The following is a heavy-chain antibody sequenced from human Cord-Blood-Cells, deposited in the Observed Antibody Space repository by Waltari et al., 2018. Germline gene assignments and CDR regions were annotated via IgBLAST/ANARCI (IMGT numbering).Heavy chain of an antibody. CDR1: GFTFSSYS. Sequence: CAASGFTFSSYSMTWVRQAPGKGLEWVSSISSSSSYIYYADSVKGRFTISRDNAKNSLYLQMNSLRAEDTAVYYCARLDSSSSGVDYWGQGTLVTVSS. D-gene: IGHD6-6*01. J-gene: IGHJ4*02. CDR3: ARLDSSSSGVDY. CDR2: ISSSSSYI. V-gene: IGHV3-21*01.